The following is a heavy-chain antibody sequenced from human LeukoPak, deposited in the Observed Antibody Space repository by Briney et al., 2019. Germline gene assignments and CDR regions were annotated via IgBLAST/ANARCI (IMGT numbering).Heavy chain of an antibody. V-gene: IGHV3-23*01. D-gene: IGHD3-16*01. J-gene: IGHJ4*02. CDR2: IRGNGET. CDR3: AKASWVSSTDAVR. CDR1: GLSFSSFA. Sequence: GGSLRLSCAASGLSFSSFAMSWVRQGPARGLEWVSSIRGNGETFHADSVKGRFTLSSDSSRNTVYFQLNNLRVEDTAIYYCAKASWVSSTDAVRWGQGTLVTVSS.